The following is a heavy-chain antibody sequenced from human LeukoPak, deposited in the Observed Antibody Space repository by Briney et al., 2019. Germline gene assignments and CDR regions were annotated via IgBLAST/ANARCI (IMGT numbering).Heavy chain of an antibody. D-gene: IGHD1-14*01. J-gene: IGHJ6*02. V-gene: IGHV4-59*08. CDR1: GGSISSYY. Sequence: PSETLSLTCTVSGGSISSYYWSWIRQPPGKGLEWIGYIYYSGNTNYNPYLKSRVTISVDTSKNQFSLKLSSVTAADTAVYYCARHIDREAYYYGMDVWGQGTTVTVSS. CDR3: ARHIDREAYYYGMDV. CDR2: IYYSGNT.